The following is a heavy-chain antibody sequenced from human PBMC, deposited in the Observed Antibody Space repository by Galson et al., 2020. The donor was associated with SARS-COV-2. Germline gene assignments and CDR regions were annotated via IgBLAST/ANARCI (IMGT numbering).Heavy chain of an antibody. CDR1: GGSVSSGSYY. V-gene: IGHV4-61*01. D-gene: IGHD3-16*01. CDR3: ARGGGEGRDY. CDR2: IYYSGST. Sequence: SETLSLTCTVSGGSVSSGSYYWSWIRQPPGKGLEWIGYIYYSGSTNYHPSLKSRVTISVDTSKNQFSLKLSSVTAADTAVYYCARGGGEGRDYWGQGTLGTVSS. J-gene: IGHJ4*02.